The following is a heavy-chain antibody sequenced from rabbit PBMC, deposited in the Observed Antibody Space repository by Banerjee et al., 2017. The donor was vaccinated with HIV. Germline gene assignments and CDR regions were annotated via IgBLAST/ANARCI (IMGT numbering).Heavy chain of an antibody. V-gene: IGHV1S45*01. CDR3: ARAGGYAGDGYSTGADL. CDR2: IHTRSGST. CDR1: GFDFSSYYY. J-gene: IGHJ3*01. Sequence: QEQLVESGGGLVQPEGSLTLTCKASGFDFSSYYYMCWVRQAPGKGLELIACIHTRSGSTYYASWAKGRFTIAKTSSTTVTLQMTSLTAADTATYFCARAGGYAGDGYSTGADLWGQGTLVTVS. D-gene: IGHD7-1*01.